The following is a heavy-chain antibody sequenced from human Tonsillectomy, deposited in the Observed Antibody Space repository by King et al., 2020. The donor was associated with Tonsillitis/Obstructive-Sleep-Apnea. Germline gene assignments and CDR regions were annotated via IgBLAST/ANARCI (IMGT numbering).Heavy chain of an antibody. V-gene: IGHV1-18*01. D-gene: IGHD6-19*01. Sequence: VQLVESGAEVKKPGASVKVSCEASGYTFTTFGIIWVRQAPGQGLEWMGWISAFNGNTNYAQKLQGRVTMTTDTSTSTAYMDLRSLRSDDTAVYYCARIAVAGHYYYYGMAVWGQGTTVTVSS. J-gene: IGHJ6*02. CDR3: ARIAVAGHYYYYGMAV. CDR2: ISAFNGNT. CDR1: GYTFTTFG.